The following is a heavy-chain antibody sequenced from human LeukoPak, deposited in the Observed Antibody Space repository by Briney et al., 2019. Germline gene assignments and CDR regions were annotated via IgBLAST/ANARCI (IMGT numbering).Heavy chain of an antibody. CDR3: ARDNSVRDEAWWFNP. Sequence: SETLSLTCTVSGGSISSSSYYWGWIRQPPGKGLEWIGTIYYSGSTYYNPSLKSRVTISVDTSKNQFSLKLSPVTAADTAVYYCARDNSVRDEAWWFNPWGQGTLVTVSS. J-gene: IGHJ5*02. CDR1: GGSISSSSYY. CDR2: IYYSGST. V-gene: IGHV4-39*02. D-gene: IGHD5-24*01.